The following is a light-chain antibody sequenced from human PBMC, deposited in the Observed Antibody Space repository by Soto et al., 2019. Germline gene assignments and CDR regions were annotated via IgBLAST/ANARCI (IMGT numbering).Light chain of an antibody. J-gene: IGKJ5*01. V-gene: IGKV1-27*01. Sequence: DIQMTQSPSSLSASVGSRVSITCRASQGINNYLAWYQQKPGKVPKVLIYAAFTLQPGVPSRFSGSGSGIDFTLTINSLQPDDIATYYCQNYDSDPFSFGQGSRLESK. CDR3: QNYDSDPFS. CDR2: AAF. CDR1: QGINNY.